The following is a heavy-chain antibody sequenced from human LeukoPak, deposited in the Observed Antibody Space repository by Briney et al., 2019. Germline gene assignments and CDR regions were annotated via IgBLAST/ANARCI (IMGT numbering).Heavy chain of an antibody. Sequence: GGSLRLSCAASGFTVNNNYMSWVRQAPGKGLEWVSVIYSSGSTYYADSVKGRFTISRDISKNSLYLQMTSLRAEDTAVYYCARGEGDYSGSYYFDYWGQGTLVTVSS. CDR3: ARGEGDYSGSYYFDY. CDR2: IYSSGST. D-gene: IGHD1-26*01. J-gene: IGHJ4*02. V-gene: IGHV3-53*01. CDR1: GFTVNNNY.